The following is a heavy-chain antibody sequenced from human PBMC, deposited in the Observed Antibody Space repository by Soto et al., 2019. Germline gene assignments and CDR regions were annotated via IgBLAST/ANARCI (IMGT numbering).Heavy chain of an antibody. V-gene: IGHV4-34*01. CDR3: ARRLQDYGETDY. D-gene: IGHD4-17*01. J-gene: IGHJ4*02. Sequence: QVQLQQWGAGLLKPSETLSLTCAVYGGSCSGYYWSWIRQPPGKGLEWIGEINHSGSTNYNPSLKSRVTISVDTSKNQFSLKLSSVTAADTAEYYCARRLQDYGETDYWGQGTLVTVSS. CDR2: INHSGST. CDR1: GGSCSGYY.